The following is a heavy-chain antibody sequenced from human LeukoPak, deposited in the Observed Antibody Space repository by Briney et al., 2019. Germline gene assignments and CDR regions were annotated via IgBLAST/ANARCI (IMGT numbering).Heavy chain of an antibody. CDR1: GGSISSHY. Sequence: TSETLSLTCTVSGGSISSHYWSWIRQPPGKGLEWIGYIYYSGSTNYNPSLKSRVTISVDTSKNQFSLKLSSVTAADTAVYYCARRTTTTGGYFDYWGQGTLVTVSS. CDR3: ARRTTTTGGYFDY. V-gene: IGHV4-59*08. J-gene: IGHJ4*02. CDR2: IYYSGST. D-gene: IGHD1-26*01.